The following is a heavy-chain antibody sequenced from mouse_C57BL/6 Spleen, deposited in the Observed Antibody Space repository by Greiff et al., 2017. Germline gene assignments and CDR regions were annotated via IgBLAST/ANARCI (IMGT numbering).Heavy chain of an antibody. CDR1: GSTFSDYY. CDR3: ARFDGYYEGAMDY. D-gene: IGHD2-3*01. J-gene: IGHJ4*01. V-gene: IGHV5-16*01. Sequence: DVNLVAPEGGLVQPGSSMKFSCTASGSTFSDYYMPWVPQVPEPGLEWVAIINYDGISTNYLDSLKSRFTFSRDNAKNILYLQMSSLKSEDTDTYDCARFDGYYEGAMDYWGQGTSVTVSS. CDR2: INYDGIST.